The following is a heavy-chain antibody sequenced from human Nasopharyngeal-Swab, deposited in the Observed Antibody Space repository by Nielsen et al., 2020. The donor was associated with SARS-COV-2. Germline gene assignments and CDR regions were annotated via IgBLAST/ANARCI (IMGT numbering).Heavy chain of an antibody. V-gene: IGHV3-7*03. CDR2: IKQDGSEK. Sequence: WIRQPPGQGLEWVANIKQDGSEKYYVDSVKDRFTISRDNAKNSLFLEMHSLRAEDTAVYHCARVGGSGWNREINWLDPWGQGTLVTVSS. D-gene: IGHD6-19*01. CDR3: ARVGGSGWNREINWLDP. J-gene: IGHJ5*02.